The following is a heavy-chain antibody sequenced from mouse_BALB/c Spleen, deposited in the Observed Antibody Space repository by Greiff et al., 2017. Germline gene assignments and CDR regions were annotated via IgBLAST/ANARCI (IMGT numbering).Heavy chain of an antibody. CDR3: ARQEESIGDGSTWFAY. V-gene: IGHV5-6*01. CDR1: GFTFSSYG. D-gene: IGHD2-3*01. CDR2: ISSGGSYT. Sequence: EVQGVESGGDLVKPGGSLKLSCAASGFTFSSYGMSWVRQTPDKRLEWVATISSGGSYTYYPDSVKGRFTISRDNAKNTLYLQMCSLKSEDTAMYYCARQEESIGDGSTWFAYWGQGTLVTVSA. J-gene: IGHJ3*01.